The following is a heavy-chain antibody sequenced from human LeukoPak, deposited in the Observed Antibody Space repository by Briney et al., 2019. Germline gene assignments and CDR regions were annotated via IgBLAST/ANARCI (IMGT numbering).Heavy chain of an antibody. D-gene: IGHD3-22*01. CDR2: ISAYNGNT. V-gene: IGHV1-18*01. CDR1: VYTFTSYG. Sequence: ASVTVSCKASVYTFTSYGISWVRQAPGQGLEWMGWISAYNGNTNYAQKLQGRVTMTTDTSTSTAYMELRSLRSDDTAVYYCARDPYDSSGYYPFEPSIDAFDIWGQGTMVTVSS. J-gene: IGHJ3*02. CDR3: ARDPYDSSGYYPFEPSIDAFDI.